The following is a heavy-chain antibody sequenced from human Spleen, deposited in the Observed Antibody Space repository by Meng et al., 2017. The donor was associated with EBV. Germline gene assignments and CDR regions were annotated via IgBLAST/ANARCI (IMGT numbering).Heavy chain of an antibody. CDR2: INAGNDNI. CDR1: GYIFASYA. Sequence: QVQLVQSGAEDKKPGASGKVSCKASGYIFASYAMHWVRQAPGQRLEWMGWINAGNDNIKYSQNFQGRVTITSDTSASTAYMELSSLKSEDTAVYYCARLYYDVLTGYYFFDYWGQGTLVTVSS. V-gene: IGHV1-3*05. CDR3: ARLYYDVLTGYYFFDY. J-gene: IGHJ4*02. D-gene: IGHD3-9*01.